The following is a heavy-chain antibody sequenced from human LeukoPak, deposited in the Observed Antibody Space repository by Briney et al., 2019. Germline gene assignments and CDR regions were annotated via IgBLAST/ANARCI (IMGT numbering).Heavy chain of an antibody. J-gene: IGHJ4*02. CDR3: ARSPAYGEYAAYYFDY. D-gene: IGHD4-17*01. V-gene: IGHV1-69*06. CDR2: IIPIFGTA. CDR1: GGTFSSYA. Sequence: ASVKVSCKASGGTFSSYAISWVRQAPGQGLEWMGGIIPIFGTANYAQKFQGRVTITADKSTSTAYMELSSLRSEDTAVYSCARSPAYGEYAAYYFDYWGQGTLVTVSS.